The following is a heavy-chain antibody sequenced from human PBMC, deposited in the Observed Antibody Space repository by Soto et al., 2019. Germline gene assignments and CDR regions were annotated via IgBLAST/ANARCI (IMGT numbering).Heavy chain of an antibody. V-gene: IGHV5-10-1*01. D-gene: IGHD6-19*01. CDR1: GYSFTSYW. CDR2: IDPSDSYT. Sequence: LGESLKISCKGSGYSFTSYWISWVRQMPGKGLEWMGRIDPSDSYTNYSPSFQGHVTISADKSISTAYLQWSSLKASDTAMYYCARQEGLAVAGVNYYGMDVWGQGTTVTVSS. J-gene: IGHJ6*02. CDR3: ARQEGLAVAGVNYYGMDV.